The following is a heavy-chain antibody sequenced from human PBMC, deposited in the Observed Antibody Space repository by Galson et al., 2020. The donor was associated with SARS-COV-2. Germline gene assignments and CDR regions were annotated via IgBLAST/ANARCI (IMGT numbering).Heavy chain of an antibody. D-gene: IGHD2-15*01. CDR1: GGSISSSSYY. CDR3: AGEVVAATRSVYYGMDV. Sequence: SETLSLTCTVSGGSISSSSYYWGWIRQPPGKGLEWIGSLYYSGSTYYNPSLKSRVTISVDTSKNQFSLKLSSVTAADTAVYYCAGEVVAATRSVYYGMDVWGQGTTVTVSS. V-gene: IGHV4-39*01. CDR2: LYYSGST. J-gene: IGHJ6*02.